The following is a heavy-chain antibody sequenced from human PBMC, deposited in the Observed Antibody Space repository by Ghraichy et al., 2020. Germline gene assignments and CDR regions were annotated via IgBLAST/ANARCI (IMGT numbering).Heavy chain of an antibody. V-gene: IGHV1-46*01. CDR3: AREGPPGDMGKDALDI. CDR1: GYTFTSYY. D-gene: IGHD2-15*01. CDR2: INPSGGST. Sequence: ASVKVACKASGYTFTSYYMHWVRQAPGQGLEWMGIINPSGGSTSYAQKFQGRVTMTRDTSTSTVYMELSSLRSEDTAVYYCAREGPPGDMGKDALDIWGQGTMVTVSS. J-gene: IGHJ3*02.